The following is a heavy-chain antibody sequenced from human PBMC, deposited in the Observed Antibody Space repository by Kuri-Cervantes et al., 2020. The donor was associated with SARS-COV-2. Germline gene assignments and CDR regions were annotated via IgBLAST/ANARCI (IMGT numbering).Heavy chain of an antibody. Sequence: LSLTCAASGFTFDDYAMHWVRQAPGKGLEWVSGISWNSGSIGYADSVKGRFTISRDNAKNSLCLQMNSLRAEDTALYYCAKDRMVQGVIRGTAFDPWGQGTLVTVSS. D-gene: IGHD3-10*01. CDR2: ISWNSGSI. V-gene: IGHV3-9*01. CDR3: AKDRMVQGVIRGTAFDP. J-gene: IGHJ5*02. CDR1: GFTFDDYA.